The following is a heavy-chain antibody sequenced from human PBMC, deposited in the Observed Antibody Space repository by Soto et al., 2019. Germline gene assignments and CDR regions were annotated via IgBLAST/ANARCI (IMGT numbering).Heavy chain of an antibody. Sequence: ASVNVSCKASGYTFTSYYMHWVRQAPGQGLEGMGIINPSGGSTSYAQKFQGRVTMTRDTSTSTVYMELSSLRSEDTAVYYCARGTMSIFGVVIIRSGYFDYWGQGTLVTVSS. D-gene: IGHD3-3*01. CDR1: GYTFTSYY. CDR2: INPSGGST. CDR3: ARGTMSIFGVVIIRSGYFDY. V-gene: IGHV1-46*01. J-gene: IGHJ4*02.